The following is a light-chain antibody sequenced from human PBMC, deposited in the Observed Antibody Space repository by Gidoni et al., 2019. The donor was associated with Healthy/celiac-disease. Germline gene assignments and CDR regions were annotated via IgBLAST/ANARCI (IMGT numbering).Light chain of an antibody. Sequence: LTQSPGTLSLSPGARATLSSRASQIVSSSYLAWYQQKPGQAPRLLIYGASSRATGIPDRFSGSGSGTDFTLTISRLEPEDFAVYYCQQYGSSPWTFGQGTKVEIK. CDR2: GAS. CDR1: QIVSSSY. J-gene: IGKJ1*01. V-gene: IGKV3-20*01. CDR3: QQYGSSPWT.